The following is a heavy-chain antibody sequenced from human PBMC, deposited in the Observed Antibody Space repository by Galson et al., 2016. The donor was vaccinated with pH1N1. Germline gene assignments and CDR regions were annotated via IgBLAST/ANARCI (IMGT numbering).Heavy chain of an antibody. V-gene: IGHV2-70*17. J-gene: IGHJ3*02. CDR3: ARTKRRWGWAFDI. CDR1: GFSLSGSGMS. D-gene: IGHD4-23*01. Sequence: PALVKPTQTLTLTCTFSGFSLSGSGMSVSWIRQPPGKALEWLARIDWDDDKFYSTSLQTRLNISKDTSKNQVVLTMTNMDPVDTATYYCARTKRRWGWAFDIWGQGTIITVPS. CDR2: IDWDDDK.